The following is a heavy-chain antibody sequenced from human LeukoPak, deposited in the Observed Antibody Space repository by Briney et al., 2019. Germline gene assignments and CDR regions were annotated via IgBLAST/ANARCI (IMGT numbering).Heavy chain of an antibody. CDR1: GFTFSSYA. J-gene: IGHJ4*02. CDR2: ITGTGGST. V-gene: IGHV3-23*01. Sequence: PGGSLRLSCAASGFTFSSYAMSWVRQAPGKGLEWVSSITGTGGSTYYADSVKGRFTISRDNAKNSLYLQMNSLRAEDTAVYYCARDGFDLIFDYWGQGTLVTVSS. CDR3: ARDGFDLIFDY.